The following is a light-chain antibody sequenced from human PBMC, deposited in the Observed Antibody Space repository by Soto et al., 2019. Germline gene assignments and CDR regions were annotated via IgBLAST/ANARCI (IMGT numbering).Light chain of an antibody. J-gene: IGLJ2*01. CDR1: SSDVGRFNY. CDR2: DVT. V-gene: IGLV2-14*01. Sequence: QSALTQPASVSGSPGQSITISCTGTSSDVGRFNYVSWYQQHPGNPPKLIIFDVTRQPSGVSNRFSGYKSGNAASLTLSGLQAEDEVNYYCRSFVGTSSLVVFGGGTKLTV. CDR3: RSFVGTSSLVV.